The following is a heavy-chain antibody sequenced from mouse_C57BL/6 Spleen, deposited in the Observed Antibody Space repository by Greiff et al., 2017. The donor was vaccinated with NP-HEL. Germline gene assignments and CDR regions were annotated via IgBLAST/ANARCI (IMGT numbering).Heavy chain of an antibody. D-gene: IGHD1-1*01. CDR1: GYSFTSYY. CDR2: IYPGSGNT. Sequence: VKLQESGPELVKPGASVKISCKASGYSFTSYYIHWVKQRPGQGLEWIGWIYPGSGNTKYNEKFKGKATLTADTSSSTAYMQLSSLTSEDSAVYYCASSYYYGSSFFDYWGQGTTLTVSS. CDR3: ASSYYYGSSFFDY. V-gene: IGHV1-66*01. J-gene: IGHJ2*01.